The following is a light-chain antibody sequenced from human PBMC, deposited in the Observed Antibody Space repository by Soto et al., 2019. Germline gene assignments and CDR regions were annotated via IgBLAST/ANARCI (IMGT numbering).Light chain of an antibody. CDR1: SSDIGYHTY. V-gene: IGLV2-14*01. CDR2: EVS. CDR3: NSYSTTSSLYV. J-gene: IGLJ1*01. Sequence: QSVLTQPASVSGSPGQSITISCTGTSSDIGYHTYVSWYQQHPGKAPKLLIYEVSSRPSGVSGRFSGSKSGNTASLTISGLQAGDEADYYCNSYSTTSSLYVFGAGTKVTVL.